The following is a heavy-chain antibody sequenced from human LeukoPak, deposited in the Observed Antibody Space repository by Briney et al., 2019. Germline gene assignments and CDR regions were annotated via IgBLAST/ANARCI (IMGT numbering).Heavy chain of an antibody. CDR1: GGSISSYY. CDR2: IYYSGST. Sequence: SETLSLTCTVSGGSISSYYWSWIQQPPGKGLEWIGYIYYSGSTNYNPSLKSRVTISVDTSKNQFSLKLSSVTAADTAVYYCARNNEADYFDYWGQGTLVTVSS. D-gene: IGHD2-8*01. V-gene: IGHV4-59*01. J-gene: IGHJ4*02. CDR3: ARNNEADYFDY.